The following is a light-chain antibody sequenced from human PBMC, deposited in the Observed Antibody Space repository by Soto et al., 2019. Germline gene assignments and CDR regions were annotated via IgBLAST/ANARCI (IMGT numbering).Light chain of an antibody. CDR1: NIGSKN. V-gene: IGLV3-9*01. Sequence: SYELTQPLSVSVALGQTARITCGGNNIGSKNVHWYQQQPGQAPVLVIYRDYYRPSGIPERFSGSNSGNTATLTISRAQAGDEADYYCQVWDSSTGVFGGGTKVTVL. CDR3: QVWDSSTGV. CDR2: RDY. J-gene: IGLJ2*01.